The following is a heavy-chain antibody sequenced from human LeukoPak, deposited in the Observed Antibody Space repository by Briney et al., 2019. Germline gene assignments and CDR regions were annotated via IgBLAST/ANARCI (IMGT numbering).Heavy chain of an antibody. V-gene: IGHV5-51*01. CDR2: IYPGDSDT. J-gene: IGHJ4*02. CDR1: GYSFTSYW. D-gene: IGHD3-22*01. Sequence: GESLQISCKGSGYSFTSYWIGWVRQLPGKGLEWMGIIYPGDSDTRYSPSFQGQVTISADKSISTAYLQWSSLKASDTAMYYCARLRRITMIVVAINGLLDYWGQGTLVTVSS. CDR3: ARLRRITMIVVAINGLLDY.